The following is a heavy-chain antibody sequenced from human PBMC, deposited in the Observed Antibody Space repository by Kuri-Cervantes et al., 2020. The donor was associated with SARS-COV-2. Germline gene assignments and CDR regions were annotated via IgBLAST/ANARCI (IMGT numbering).Heavy chain of an antibody. Sequence: SVKVSCKASGGTFSSYAISWVRQAPGQGLEWMGGIIPIFGTANYAQKFQGRVTITADESMSTAYLELSSLRSDDTAVYYCARDIGDWNPDGFDIWGQGTMVTVSS. J-gene: IGHJ3*02. V-gene: IGHV1-69*13. CDR2: IIPIFGTA. CDR1: GGTFSSYA. CDR3: ARDIGDWNPDGFDI. D-gene: IGHD1-1*01.